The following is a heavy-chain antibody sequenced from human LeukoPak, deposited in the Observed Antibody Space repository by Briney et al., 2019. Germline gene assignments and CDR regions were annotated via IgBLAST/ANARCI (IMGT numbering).Heavy chain of an antibody. CDR1: GGSFSGYY. CDR2: INHSGST. Sequence: SETLSLTCAVYGGSFSGYYWSWIRQPPGKGLEWIGEINHSGSTNYNPSLKSRVTISVDTSKNQFSLKLSSVTAADTAVYYCARGISRPRITMDRGPTRFDYWGQGTLVTVSS. J-gene: IGHJ4*02. V-gene: IGHV4-34*01. CDR3: ARGISRPRITMDRGPTRFDY. D-gene: IGHD3-10*01.